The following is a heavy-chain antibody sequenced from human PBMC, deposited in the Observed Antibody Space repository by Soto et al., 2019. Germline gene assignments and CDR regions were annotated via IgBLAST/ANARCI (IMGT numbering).Heavy chain of an antibody. CDR2: IWYDGSNK. CDR3: ARHVRVITFGGVIY. Sequence: LRLSCAASGFTFSSYGMHWVRQAPGKGLEWVAVIWYDGSNKYYADSVKGRFTISRDNSKNTLYLQMNSLRAEDTAVYYCARHVRVITFGGVIYWGQGTLVTVS. CDR1: GFTFSSYG. D-gene: IGHD3-16*01. V-gene: IGHV3-33*01. J-gene: IGHJ4*02.